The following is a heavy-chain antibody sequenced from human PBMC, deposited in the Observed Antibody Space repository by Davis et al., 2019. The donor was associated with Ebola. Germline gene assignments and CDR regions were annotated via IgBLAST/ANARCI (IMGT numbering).Heavy chain of an antibody. D-gene: IGHD3-22*01. J-gene: IGHJ4*02. Sequence: ASVKVSCKASRYTFTGYYMHWMRQAPGQGLEWMGWINPNSGGPTYAQKFQGRVTMTRDTSINTAYMELSRLRSDDTAVYYCASPDYYDSSGYYYWGQGTLVTVSS. CDR1: RYTFTGYY. V-gene: IGHV1-2*02. CDR2: INPNSGGP. CDR3: ASPDYYDSSGYYY.